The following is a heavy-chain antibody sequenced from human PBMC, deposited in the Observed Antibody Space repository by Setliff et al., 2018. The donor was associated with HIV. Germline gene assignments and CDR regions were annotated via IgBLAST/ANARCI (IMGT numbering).Heavy chain of an antibody. V-gene: IGHV5-51*01. CDR2: VYPDDSDS. CDR3: ARQAVDCSGGTCYSTSAFDY. J-gene: IGHJ4*02. Sequence: GESLQISCRGSGYNFASHWIAWVRQMPGKGLEWMGIVYPDDSDSRYSPSFQGQVTISADKSVSTAYLQWSSLKASDTAMYYCARQAVDCSGGTCYSTSAFDYWGQGTLVTVSS. CDR1: GYNFASHW. D-gene: IGHD2-15*01.